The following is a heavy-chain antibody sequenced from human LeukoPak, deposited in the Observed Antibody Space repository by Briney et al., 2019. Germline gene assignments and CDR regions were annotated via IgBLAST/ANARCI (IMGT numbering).Heavy chain of an antibody. Sequence: GRSLRLSCAASGFTFSTYGIHWVRQAPGKGLEWVAVISYDGSNKYYADSVKGRFTISRDNSKNTLYLQMNSLRAGDTAVYYCAKAIYSGSYYGLYFQHWGQGTLVTVSS. CDR1: GFTFSTYG. V-gene: IGHV3-30*18. CDR3: AKAIYSGSYYGLYFQH. J-gene: IGHJ1*01. D-gene: IGHD1-26*01. CDR2: ISYDGSNK.